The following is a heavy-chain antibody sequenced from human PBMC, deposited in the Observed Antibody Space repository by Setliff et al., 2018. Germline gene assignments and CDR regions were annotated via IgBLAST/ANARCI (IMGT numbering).Heavy chain of an antibody. CDR2: IYTSWST. CDR3: VRLSGFQYIDV. J-gene: IGHJ6*03. Sequence: SETLSLTCTVPGGSISGTYYYWSWIRQPAGKGLEWIGQIYTSWSTIYNPSLKSRLTISLDTSKNQFSLTLSSVTAADTAVYYCVRLSGFQYIDVWGKGTTVTVSS. V-gene: IGHV4-61*09. CDR1: GGSISGTYYY. D-gene: IGHD6-25*01.